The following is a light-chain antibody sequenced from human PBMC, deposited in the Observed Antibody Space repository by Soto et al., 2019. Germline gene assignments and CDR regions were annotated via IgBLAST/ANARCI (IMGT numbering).Light chain of an antibody. J-gene: IGLJ2*01. CDR1: TGAVTSAYW. Sequence: QTVVTQEPSLTVSPGGTVTLTCASNTGAVTSAYWPNWFQQKPGQAPRALIYSTSIKHPWTPGRFSGSLLGGKAALTLSGVQPEDEGDYYCLLYYGGEVVFGGGTKLTVL. CDR2: STS. V-gene: IGLV7-43*01. CDR3: LLYYGGEVV.